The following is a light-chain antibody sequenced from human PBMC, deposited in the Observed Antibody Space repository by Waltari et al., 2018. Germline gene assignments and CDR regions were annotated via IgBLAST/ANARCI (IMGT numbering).Light chain of an antibody. J-gene: IGKJ4*01. CDR2: GAF. V-gene: IGKV1-16*02. CDR3: LQYQAYPLT. Sequence: DIQMTQSPSSLSASVGARVTITCRASQDITKYLAWFQQKPGRAPKSLIYGAFILQSGVSSNFSGSGSGTDFTLTITSLQPEDFGTYYCLQYQAYPLTVGGGTKVDIK. CDR1: QDITKY.